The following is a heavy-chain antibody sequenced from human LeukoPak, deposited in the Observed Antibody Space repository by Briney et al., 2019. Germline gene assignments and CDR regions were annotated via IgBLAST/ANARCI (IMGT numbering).Heavy chain of an antibody. J-gene: IGHJ4*02. D-gene: IGHD5-18*01. CDR2: LLDSVNT. Sequence: SETLSLTCTVSGGSISSHYWSWIRQPPGKGLEWIAYLLDSVNTKDNPSLNSRLTLSADTSKNQFSLRLSSVAAADTAVYYCATIKRGSIYGYFDFWGQGIKVTVSS. CDR1: GGSISSHY. CDR3: ATIKRGSIYGYFDF. V-gene: IGHV4-59*11.